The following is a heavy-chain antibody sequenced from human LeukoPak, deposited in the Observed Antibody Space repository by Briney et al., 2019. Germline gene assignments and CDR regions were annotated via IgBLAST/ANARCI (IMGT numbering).Heavy chain of an antibody. J-gene: IGHJ4*02. V-gene: IGHV1-18*01. Sequence: ASVKVSCKASGYTFTSFGITWVRQAPGQGLEWMGWISTYNGNTNYPRKLQGRVTMTTDTSTSTAYMELRSRRSDDTAVYYCARGGDKYGDSLPYWGQGTLVTVSS. CDR2: ISTYNGNT. CDR3: ARGGDKYGDSLPY. D-gene: IGHD4-17*01. CDR1: GYTFTSFG.